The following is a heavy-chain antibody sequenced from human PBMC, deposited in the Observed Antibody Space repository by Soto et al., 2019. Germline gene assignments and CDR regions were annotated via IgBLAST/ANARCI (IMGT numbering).Heavy chain of an antibody. D-gene: IGHD3-9*01. CDR2: IWYDGSNK. J-gene: IGHJ4*02. CDR3: ARGVVLRYFDPPGDVGY. Sequence: QVQLVESGGGVVQPGRSLRLSCAASGFTFSSYGMHWVRQAPGKGLEWVAVIWYDGSNKYYADSVKGRFTISRDNSKNXPYLQMNSLRAEDTAVYYCARGVVLRYFDPPGDVGYWGQGTLVNVSS. V-gene: IGHV3-33*01. CDR1: GFTFSSYG.